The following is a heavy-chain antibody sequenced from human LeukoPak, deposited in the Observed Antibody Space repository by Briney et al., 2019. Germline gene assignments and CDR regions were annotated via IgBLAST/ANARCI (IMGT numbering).Heavy chain of an antibody. Sequence: GGSLRLSCAASGFTFSSYAMHWVRQAPGKGLEWVAVISYDGSNKYYADSVKGRFTISRDNSKNTLYLQMNSLRAEDTAVYYCARDRGGGSYYYGMDVWGQGTTVTVSS. V-gene: IGHV3-30*04. D-gene: IGHD2-15*01. CDR2: ISYDGSNK. CDR3: ARDRGGGSYYYGMDV. CDR1: GFTFSSYA. J-gene: IGHJ6*02.